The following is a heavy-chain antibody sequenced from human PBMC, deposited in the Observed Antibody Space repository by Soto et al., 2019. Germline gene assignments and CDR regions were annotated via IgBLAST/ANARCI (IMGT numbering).Heavy chain of an antibody. D-gene: IGHD6-19*01. CDR3: AGDPTGIAVAGTYNWFDP. CDR2: IIPIFGTA. V-gene: IGHV1-69*14. CDR1: GGTFSTYA. J-gene: IGHJ5*02. Sequence: QVQLVQSGAEVKRPGSSVKVSCKASGGTFSTYAISWVRQAPGQGLEWMGGIIPIFGTANYAQKFQGRVTITADKTTTTADMELSRLRSEDTTVYYCAGDPTGIAVAGTYNWFDPGGQGTLVTVSS.